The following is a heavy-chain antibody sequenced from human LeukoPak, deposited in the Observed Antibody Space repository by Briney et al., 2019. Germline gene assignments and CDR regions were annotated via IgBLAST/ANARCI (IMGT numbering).Heavy chain of an antibody. D-gene: IGHD3-10*01. CDR3: ASDRLLRFGESPPRYNWFDP. V-gene: IGHV3-48*01. CDR2: ISSSSSTI. Sequence: PGGSLRLSCAASGFTFSSYSMNWVRQAPGKGLEWVSYISSSSSTIYYADSVKGRFTISRDNAKNSLYLQMNSLRAEDTAVYYCASDRLLRFGESPPRYNWFDPWGQRTLGTASS. CDR1: GFTFSSYS. J-gene: IGHJ5*02.